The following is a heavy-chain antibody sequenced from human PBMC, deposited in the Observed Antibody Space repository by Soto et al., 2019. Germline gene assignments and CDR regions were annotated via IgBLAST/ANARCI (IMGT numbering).Heavy chain of an antibody. CDR2: VSDNGGSRGGT. CDR1: GFMFNNSA. J-gene: IGHJ3*02. D-gene: IGHD2-21*01. V-gene: IGHV3-23*01. Sequence: PVGSLRLSCKASGFMFNNSAMTWVRQAPGQGLQWVASVSDNGGSRGGTYYADSVKGRFTISRDNSKNTLYLQLDSLTGADTAVYYCVRAKAVVIAALDIWGQGTMVTVSS. CDR3: VRAKAVVIAALDI.